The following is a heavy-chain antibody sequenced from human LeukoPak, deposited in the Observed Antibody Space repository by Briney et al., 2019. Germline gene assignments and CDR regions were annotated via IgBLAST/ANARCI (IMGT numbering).Heavy chain of an antibody. CDR3: ATRETERVATINGEDYYYYMDV. CDR2: FDPEDGET. V-gene: IGHV1-24*01. D-gene: IGHD5-12*01. Sequence: ASVKVSCKVSGYTLTELSMHWVRQAPGKGLEWMGGFDPEDGETIYAQKFQGRVTMTEDTSTDTAYMELSSLRSEDTAVYYCATRETERVATINGEDYYYYMDVWGKGTTVTVSS. CDR1: GYTLTELS. J-gene: IGHJ6*03.